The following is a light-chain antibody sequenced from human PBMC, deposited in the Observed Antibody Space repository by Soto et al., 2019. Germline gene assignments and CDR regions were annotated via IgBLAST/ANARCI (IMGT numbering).Light chain of an antibody. J-gene: IGKJ3*01. CDR3: QQYDTLQFT. Sequence: DIQMTQSPSSLSASVGDRVTISCRASQDISNYLNWYQQKPGKAPKLLIYDASTLETGVPSRFSASGSGTDFTFTISSLQPEDIGTYYCQQYDTLQFTFGPGTKVNIK. V-gene: IGKV1-33*01. CDR2: DAS. CDR1: QDISNY.